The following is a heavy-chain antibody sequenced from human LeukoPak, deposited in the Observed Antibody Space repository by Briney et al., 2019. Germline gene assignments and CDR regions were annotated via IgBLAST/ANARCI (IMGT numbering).Heavy chain of an antibody. Sequence: GGSLRLSCAASGFTFGSYAMSWVCHAPGTGLDRVSAISGSGGSTYYADSVKGRFTISRVNSKSTLYLQMNSVRAEDTAVYYCAKDRSRYYYDSSGYAPGAFDIWGQGTMVTVSS. V-gene: IGHV3-23*01. J-gene: IGHJ3*02. CDR2: ISGSGGST. CDR3: AKDRSRYYYDSSGYAPGAFDI. CDR1: GFTFGSYA. D-gene: IGHD3-22*01.